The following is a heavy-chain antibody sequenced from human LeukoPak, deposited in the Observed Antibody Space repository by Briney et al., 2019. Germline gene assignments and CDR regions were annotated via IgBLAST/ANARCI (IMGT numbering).Heavy chain of an antibody. J-gene: IGHJ4*02. CDR1: EFTFSTYW. D-gene: IGHD2-2*02. V-gene: IGHV3-7*01. Sequence: GGSLRLSCEASEFTFSTYWMSWVRQAPGKGLEWVASIKQDGGEKFYVDSVKGRFTISRDNAKNSLYLQMNNLSAEDTAVYYCARPPQRYCSTVSCYSYWGQGTLVTVSS. CDR2: IKQDGGEK. CDR3: ARPPQRYCSTVSCYSY.